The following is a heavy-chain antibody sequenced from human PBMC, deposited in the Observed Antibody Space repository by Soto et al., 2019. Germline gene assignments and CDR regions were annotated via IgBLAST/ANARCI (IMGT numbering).Heavy chain of an antibody. V-gene: IGHV4-59*01. J-gene: IGHJ4*02. CDR2: IYYSGST. CDR1: GGSISSYY. D-gene: IGHD5-18*01. CDR3: ARFTSPDTTEVDTREVWLAHFDY. Sequence: SETLSLTCTVSGGSISSYYWSWIRQPPGKGLEWIGYIYYSGSTNYNPSLKSRVTISVDTSKNQFSLKLSSVTAADTAVYYCARFTSPDTTEVDTREVWLAHFDYWGQGTLVTVSS.